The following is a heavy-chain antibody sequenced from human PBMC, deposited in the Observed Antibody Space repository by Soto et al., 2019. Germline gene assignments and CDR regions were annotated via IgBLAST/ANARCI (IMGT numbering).Heavy chain of an antibody. J-gene: IGHJ4*02. CDR1: GYSITRGYY. V-gene: IGHV4-38-2*01. CDR3: ARSFGELSFDY. CDR2: IFHTGST. D-gene: IGHD3-10*01. Sequence: SETLSLTCAVSGYSITRGYYWAWVRQPPGKGLEWIGNIFHTGSTSYNPSLKSRVSMSVDTSENRFSLKLSSVTAADTAVYYCARSFGELSFDYWGQGNMVTVSS.